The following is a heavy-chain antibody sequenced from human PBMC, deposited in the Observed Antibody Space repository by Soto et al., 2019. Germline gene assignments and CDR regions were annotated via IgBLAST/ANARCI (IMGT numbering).Heavy chain of an antibody. V-gene: IGHV4-31*03. CDR2: IYYSGST. Sequence: SETLSLTCTVSGGSISSGGYYWSWIRQHPGKGLEWIGYIYYSGSTYYNPSLKSRVTISVDTSKNQFSLKLSSVTAADTAVYYCARGEYYYDSSGYYTLYYYYGMDVWGQGTTVTVSS. CDR1: GGSISSGGYY. J-gene: IGHJ6*02. CDR3: ARGEYYYDSSGYYTLYYYYGMDV. D-gene: IGHD3-22*01.